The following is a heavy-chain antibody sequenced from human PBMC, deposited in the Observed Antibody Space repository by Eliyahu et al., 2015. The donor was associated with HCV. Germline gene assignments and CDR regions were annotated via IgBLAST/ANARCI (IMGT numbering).Heavy chain of an antibody. Sequence: EVQLLESGGGLAQPGGSLKVSCAASGFXXNSXAMPWVRQAXGXGLEWVSTISGSGNTTYDADSTKGRFIISRDNSGNTLYLQMNSLRAEDTAVYYCAKHESGHNYWYFDLWGRGTLVTVSS. V-gene: IGHV3-23*01. CDR3: AKHESGHNYWYFDL. J-gene: IGHJ2*01. D-gene: IGHD5-12*01. CDR1: GFXXNSXA. CDR2: ISGSGNTT.